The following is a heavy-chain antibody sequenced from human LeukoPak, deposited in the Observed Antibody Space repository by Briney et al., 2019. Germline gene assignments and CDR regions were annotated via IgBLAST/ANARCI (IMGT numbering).Heavy chain of an antibody. D-gene: IGHD1-1*01. J-gene: IGHJ4*02. CDR2: ISYDGSKK. V-gene: IGHV3-30*18. CDR3: ANWNDDNFDY. Sequence: GGSLRLSCAASGFIFSSYGMHWVRQAPGKGLEWVAVISYDGSKKYYADSVKGRFTISRDNSKNMLYLQMNSLRAEDTAVYYCANWNDDNFDYWGQGTLVTVSS. CDR1: GFIFSSYG.